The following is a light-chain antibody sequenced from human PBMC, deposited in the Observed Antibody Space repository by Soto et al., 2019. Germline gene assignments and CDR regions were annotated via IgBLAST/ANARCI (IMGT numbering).Light chain of an antibody. V-gene: IGLV2-14*01. CDR3: SSYTITSTLVI. Sequence: QSALTQPASVSGSPGQSISVSCTESSGDVGSYKYVSWYQQHPGKAPKLIIYEVNKRPSGVSDRFSGSKSGNTASLTISGLQAEDEADYYCSSYTITSTLVIFGGGTKLTVL. J-gene: IGLJ2*01. CDR1: SGDVGSYKY. CDR2: EVN.